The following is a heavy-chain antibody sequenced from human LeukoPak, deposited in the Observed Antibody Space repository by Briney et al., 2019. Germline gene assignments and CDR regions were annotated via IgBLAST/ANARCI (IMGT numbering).Heavy chain of an antibody. CDR1: GYTFTNYE. CDR2: MNPNNGNT. J-gene: IGHJ3*02. D-gene: IGHD5-24*01. Sequence: ASVKVSCKASGYTFTNYEINWVRQATGQGLEWMGWMNPNNGNTGYAQKFQGRVTMTRNTSITTAYMELSSLRSEDTAMYYCKMAKEGNAFDIWGQGTMVIVSS. V-gene: IGHV1-8*01. CDR3: KMAKEGNAFDI.